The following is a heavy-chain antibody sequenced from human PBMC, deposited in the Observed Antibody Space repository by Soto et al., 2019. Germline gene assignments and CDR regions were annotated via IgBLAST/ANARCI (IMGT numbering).Heavy chain of an antibody. Sequence: SETLSLTCTVSGGSINSYCWSWIRQPPGKGLEWIAYIFDSGNANYNPSLKSRVTISVDTSKNQFSLKLTSVTAADTAVYYCARHRRTTVAKFYYDNWGQGALVTVSS. CDR3: ARHRRTTVAKFYYDN. CDR1: GGSINSYC. CDR2: IFDSGNA. J-gene: IGHJ4*02. V-gene: IGHV4-59*08. D-gene: IGHD4-4*01.